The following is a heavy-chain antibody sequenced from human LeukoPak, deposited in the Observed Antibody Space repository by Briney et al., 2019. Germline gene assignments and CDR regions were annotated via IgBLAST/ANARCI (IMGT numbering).Heavy chain of an antibody. CDR3: ARDSYSGSYSPSGLY. J-gene: IGHJ4*02. CDR2: INTNTGNP. Sequence: ASVKVSCKASGYTFTSYGISWVRQAPGQGLEWMGWINTNTGNPTYAQGFTGRFVFSLDTSVSTAYLQISSLKAEDTAVYYCARDSYSGSYSPSGLYWGQGTLVTVSS. D-gene: IGHD1-26*01. V-gene: IGHV7-4-1*02. CDR1: GYTFTSYG.